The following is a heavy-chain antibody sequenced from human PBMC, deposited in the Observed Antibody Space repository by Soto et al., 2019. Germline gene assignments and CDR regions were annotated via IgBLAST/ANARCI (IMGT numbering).Heavy chain of an antibody. D-gene: IGHD3-3*01. Sequence: SETLSLTCTVSGGSISSSSYYWGWIRQPPGKGLEWIGSIYYSGSTYYNPSLKSRVTISVDTSKSQFSLKLSSVTAADTAVYYCVSHDFWSGYMGDYYYMDVWGKGTTVTVSS. CDR1: GGSISSSSYY. CDR2: IYYSGST. CDR3: VSHDFWSGYMGDYYYMDV. J-gene: IGHJ6*03. V-gene: IGHV4-39*01.